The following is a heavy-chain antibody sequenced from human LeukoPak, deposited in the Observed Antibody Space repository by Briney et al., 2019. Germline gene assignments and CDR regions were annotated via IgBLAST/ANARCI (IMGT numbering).Heavy chain of an antibody. V-gene: IGHV3-21*01. CDR2: ISSSSSYI. CDR3: ASLSLYYYGMDV. CDR1: GFTFSSYS. J-gene: IGHJ6*02. Sequence: GGSLRLSCAASGFTFSSYSINWVRQAPGKGLEWVSSISSSSSYIYYADSVKGRFTVSRDNAKNSLYLQMNSLRAEDTAVYYCASLSLYYYGMDVWGQGTTVTVSS.